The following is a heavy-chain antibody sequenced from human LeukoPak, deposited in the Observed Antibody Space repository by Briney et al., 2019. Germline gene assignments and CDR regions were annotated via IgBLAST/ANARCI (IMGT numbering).Heavy chain of an antibody. CDR1: GGSISSYY. J-gene: IGHJ4*02. D-gene: IGHD5-24*01. V-gene: IGHV4-59*08. CDR3: ARVDRELSIDY. CDR2: IYYSGST. Sequence: SETLSLTCTVSGGSISSYYWSWIRQPPGKGLEWIGYIYYSGSTNYNPSLKSRVTISVDTSKNQFSLKLSSVTAADTAVYYCARVDRELSIDYWGQGTLVTVSS.